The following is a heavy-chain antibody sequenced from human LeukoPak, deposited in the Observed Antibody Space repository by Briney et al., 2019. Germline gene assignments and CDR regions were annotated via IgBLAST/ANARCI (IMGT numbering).Heavy chain of an antibody. CDR1: GFTFSSYA. CDR3: AKGHYYYDSSGYYYERDYFDY. D-gene: IGHD3-22*01. V-gene: IGHV3-23*01. CDR2: ISGSGGST. J-gene: IGHJ4*02. Sequence: GGSLRLSCAASGFTFSSYAMSWVRQAPGKGLEWVSAISGSGGSTYYADSVKGRFTTSRDNSKNTLYLQMNSLRAEDTAVYYCAKGHYYYDSSGYYYERDYFDYWGQGTLVTVPS.